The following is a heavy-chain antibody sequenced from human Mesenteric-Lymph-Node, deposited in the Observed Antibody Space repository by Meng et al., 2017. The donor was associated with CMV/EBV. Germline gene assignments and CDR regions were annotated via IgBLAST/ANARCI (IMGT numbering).Heavy chain of an antibody. D-gene: IGHD6-13*01. J-gene: IGHJ4*02. CDR1: GYTFTSYG. CDR3: ARSDIAAADDY. Sequence: CQASGYTFTSYGISWVHQAPGQGLEWMGWISAYNGNTNYAQRLQGRVTMTTDTSTSTAYMELRSLRSDDTAVYYCARSDIAAADDYWGQGTLVTVSS. V-gene: IGHV1-18*01. CDR2: ISAYNGNT.